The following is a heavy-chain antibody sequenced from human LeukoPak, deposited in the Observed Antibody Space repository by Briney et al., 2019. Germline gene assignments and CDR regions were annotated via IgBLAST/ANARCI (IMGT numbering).Heavy chain of an antibody. J-gene: IGHJ4*02. CDR3: VRDRGDPKYYYDSSGYGQADY. CDR1: GYTFSSYA. Sequence: ASVKVSCKASGYTFSSYAIHWVRQAPGQRLEWMGWIKADHGDTKYSQDFQGRVTITRDTSASAAYMELSSLGSEDMAVYYCVRDRGDPKYYYDSSGYGQADYWGQGTLVTVSS. V-gene: IGHV1-3*03. CDR2: IKADHGDT. D-gene: IGHD3-22*01.